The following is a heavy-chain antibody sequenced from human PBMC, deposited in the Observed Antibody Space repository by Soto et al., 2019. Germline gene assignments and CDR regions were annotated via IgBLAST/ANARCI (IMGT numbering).Heavy chain of an antibody. CDR1: GFSLSNAGSG. CDR3: ARSISLPASADNWFDP. CDR2: IHSDGAK. V-gene: IGHV2-26*01. Sequence: SGPTLVNPTETLTLTCTVSGFSLSNAGSGVSWIRQPPGKALEWLAHIHSDGAKTYSSSLQSRLTISRDYSRRQVVLTLTKLDPMDTATYSCARSISLPASADNWFDPWGQGTQVTVSS. J-gene: IGHJ5*02. D-gene: IGHD2-2*01.